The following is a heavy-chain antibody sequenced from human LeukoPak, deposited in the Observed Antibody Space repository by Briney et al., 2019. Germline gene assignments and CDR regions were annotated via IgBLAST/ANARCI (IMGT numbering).Heavy chain of an antibody. CDR2: ISGSGGST. Sequence: GGSLRLSCAASGFTFSSYGMSWVRQAPGKGLEWVSAISGSGGSTYYADSVEGRFTISRDNSKNTLYLQMNSLRAEDTAVYYCAKAEWGSSGYTHWEYWGQGTLVTVSS. V-gene: IGHV3-23*01. CDR3: AKAEWGSSGYTHWEY. J-gene: IGHJ4*02. D-gene: IGHD3-22*01. CDR1: GFTFSSYG.